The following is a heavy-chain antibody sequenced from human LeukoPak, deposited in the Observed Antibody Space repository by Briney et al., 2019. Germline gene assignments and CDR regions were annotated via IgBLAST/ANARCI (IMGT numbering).Heavy chain of an antibody. Sequence: PSETLSLTCTVSGGSISSYYWSWIRQPPGKGLEWIGYIYYSGSTNYNPSLKSRVTISVDTSKNQFSLRLSSVTAADTAVYYCARQLERDAFDIWGQGTMVTVSS. CDR2: IYYSGST. D-gene: IGHD1-1*01. CDR3: ARQLERDAFDI. V-gene: IGHV4-59*08. CDR1: GGSISSYY. J-gene: IGHJ3*02.